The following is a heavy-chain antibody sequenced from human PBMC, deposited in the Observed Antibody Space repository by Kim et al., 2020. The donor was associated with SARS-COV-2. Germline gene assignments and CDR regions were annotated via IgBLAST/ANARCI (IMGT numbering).Heavy chain of an antibody. CDR3: ARHRSIVGTDY. Sequence: ASVKVSCKASGYTFSSYAFSWVRQAPGQGLEWMGWISAYNGYTNYAQNLQGRVTMTTDTSTGTAYMELGSLRSDDTAVYYCARHRSIVGTDYWGQGTLVTVSS. D-gene: IGHD1-26*01. CDR1: GYTFSSYA. CDR2: ISAYNGYT. J-gene: IGHJ4*02. V-gene: IGHV1-18*01.